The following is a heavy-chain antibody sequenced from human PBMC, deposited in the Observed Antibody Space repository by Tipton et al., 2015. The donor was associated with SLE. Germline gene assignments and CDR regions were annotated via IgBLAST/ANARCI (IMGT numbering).Heavy chain of an antibody. CDR3: ASRKYGALDY. V-gene: IGHV4-39*07. CDR1: GGSISSSSYY. CDR2: INHSGRT. Sequence: TLSLTCTVSGGSISSSSYYWGWIRQPPGKGLEWIGEINHSGRTNYNPSLKSRVTISVDTSKNQFSLKLSSVTAADTAVYYCASRKYGALDYWGQGTLVTVSS. J-gene: IGHJ4*02. D-gene: IGHD4-17*01.